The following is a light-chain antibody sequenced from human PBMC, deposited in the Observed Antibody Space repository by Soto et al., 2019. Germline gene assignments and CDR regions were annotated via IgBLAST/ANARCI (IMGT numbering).Light chain of an antibody. V-gene: IGLV2-14*01. CDR2: EVR. Sequence: QSALTQPASVSGSPGQSITISCTRTSSDVGGYNYVSWYRQHPGKAPKLMIYEVRNRPSGVSNRFSGSKSGNTASLTISGLQAEDEADYYCSSYTRSSTLIFGIGTQLTVL. CDR3: SSYTRSSTLI. CDR1: SSDVGGYNY. J-gene: IGLJ1*01.